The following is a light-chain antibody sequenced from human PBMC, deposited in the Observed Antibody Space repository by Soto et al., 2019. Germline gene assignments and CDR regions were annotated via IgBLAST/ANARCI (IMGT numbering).Light chain of an antibody. V-gene: IGKV3-15*01. J-gene: IGKJ4*01. CDR1: QSVSSN. CDR3: QQYNKFPSLT. CDR2: GAS. Sequence: EIVMTQSPATLSVSPGERVTLSCRASQSVSSNLAWYQQTPGQAPRLLIYGASTRATGIPARFSGSGSGTEFTLTLGSLQSEDFAVYYCQQYNKFPSLTFGGGTKVEIK.